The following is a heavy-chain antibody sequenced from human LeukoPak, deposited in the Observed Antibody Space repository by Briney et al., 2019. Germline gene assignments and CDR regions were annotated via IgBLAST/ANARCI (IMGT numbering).Heavy chain of an antibody. CDR2: ISGSGGST. CDR3: AKGPVDDYVWGSYRYTPNY. CDR1: GFTFSSYA. J-gene: IGHJ4*02. Sequence: GWSLRLSCAASGFTFSSYAMSWVRQAPGKGLEWVAAISGSGGSTYYAASVKGRFTISRDNSKNPLYLQMNRLSAEDTAVYYCAKGPVDDYVWGSYRYTPNYWGQGTLVTVSS. V-gene: IGHV3-23*01. D-gene: IGHD3-16*02.